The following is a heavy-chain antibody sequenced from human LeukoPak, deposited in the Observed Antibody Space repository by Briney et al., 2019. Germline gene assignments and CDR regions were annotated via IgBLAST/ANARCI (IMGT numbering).Heavy chain of an antibody. J-gene: IGHJ4*02. Sequence: ASVKVSCKASGYTFTNYAMHWERQAPGQSLEWMGWINAGNGNRRYSQKFQGRVTITWDTSASTAYLELSSLRSEDTAVYYCAREATISGGTYYLVWGQGTLVTVSS. CDR1: GYTFTNYA. V-gene: IGHV1-3*01. CDR3: AREATISGGTYYLV. CDR2: INAGNGNR. D-gene: IGHD1-26*01.